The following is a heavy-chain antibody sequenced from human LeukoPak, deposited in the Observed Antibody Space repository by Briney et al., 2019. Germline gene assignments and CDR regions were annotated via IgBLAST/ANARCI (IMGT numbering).Heavy chain of an antibody. J-gene: IGHJ4*02. V-gene: IGHV4-61*08. CDR2: IYYISNT. CDR1: GASVGSAGYY. Sequence: SETLSLTCTVSGASVGSAGYYWSWIRQPPGGGVEWIGYIYYISNTNYNPSLKSRVTMSVDPSKNQFSLKLNSVTAADTAVYYCARTQSQSGSYRYYFGYWGQGTLVTVSS. D-gene: IGHD1-26*01. CDR3: ARTQSQSGSYRYYFGY.